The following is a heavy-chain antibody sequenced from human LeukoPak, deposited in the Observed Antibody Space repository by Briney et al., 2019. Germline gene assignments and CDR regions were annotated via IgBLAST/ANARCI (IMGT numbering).Heavy chain of an antibody. V-gene: IGHV4-30-4*08. Sequence: SQTLSLTCTVSGGSISSGDYYWSWIRQPPGKGLEWIGYIYYSGSTYYNPSLKSRVTISVDTSKNQFSLKLSSVTAANTAVYYCARDLSPTIFGAIGYWGQGTLVTVSS. CDR2: IYYSGST. J-gene: IGHJ4*02. CDR1: GGSISSGDYY. CDR3: ARDLSPTIFGAIGY. D-gene: IGHD3-3*01.